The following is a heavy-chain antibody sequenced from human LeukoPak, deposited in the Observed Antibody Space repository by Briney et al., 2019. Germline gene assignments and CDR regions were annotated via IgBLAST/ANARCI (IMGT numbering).Heavy chain of an antibody. Sequence: GGSLRLSCAASGFTFSSYAMSWVRQAPGKGLEWVSAISGSGGSTYYADSVKGRFTISRDNSKNTLYLQMNSLRAEDTAVYYCAKFGFDYYDSSGGPQGFDYWGQGTLVTVSS. CDR3: AKFGFDYYDSSGGPQGFDY. J-gene: IGHJ4*02. V-gene: IGHV3-23*01. D-gene: IGHD3-22*01. CDR1: GFTFSSYA. CDR2: ISGSGGST.